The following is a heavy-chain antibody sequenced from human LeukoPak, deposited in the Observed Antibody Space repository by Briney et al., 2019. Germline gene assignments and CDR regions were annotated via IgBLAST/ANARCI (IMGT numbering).Heavy chain of an antibody. V-gene: IGHV1-46*01. CDR1: GYSFTSYY. Sequence: GASVKVSCKASGYSFTSYYMHWVRQAPGQSLEWMGIINPNGGGTIYAQKFQGRVTMTRDTSTSTVYMEVSSLRSEDTAVYYCAKDSRARFDAFDIWGQGTMVTVSS. CDR2: INPNGGGT. J-gene: IGHJ3*02. D-gene: IGHD3-3*01. CDR3: AKDSRARFDAFDI.